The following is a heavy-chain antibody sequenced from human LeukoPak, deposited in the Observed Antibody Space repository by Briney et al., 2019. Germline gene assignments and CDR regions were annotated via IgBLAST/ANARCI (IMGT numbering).Heavy chain of an antibody. Sequence: GGSLRLSYAASGFTVSSNYMSWVRQAPGKGLEWVSVIYSGGSTYYADSVKGRFTISRDNSKNTLYLQMNSLRAEDTAVYYCARGPRAYGYDYWGQGTLVTVSS. D-gene: IGHD6-25*01. J-gene: IGHJ4*02. V-gene: IGHV3-53*01. CDR3: ARGPRAYGYDY. CDR2: IYSGGST. CDR1: GFTVSSNY.